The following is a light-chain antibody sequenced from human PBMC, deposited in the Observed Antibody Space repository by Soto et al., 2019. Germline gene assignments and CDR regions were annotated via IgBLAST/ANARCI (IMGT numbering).Light chain of an antibody. J-gene: IGLJ1*01. Sequence: QSALTQPASVSGSPGQSITISCTGTSSDVGDYNYVSWYQQHPGKAPKLMIYDVSNRPSGVSNRFSGSKSGNTASLTISGLQAEDEADYYCRSYTSSSTLIVFGTGTKLTVL. CDR3: RSYTSSSTLIV. CDR1: SSDVGDYNY. CDR2: DVS. V-gene: IGLV2-14*01.